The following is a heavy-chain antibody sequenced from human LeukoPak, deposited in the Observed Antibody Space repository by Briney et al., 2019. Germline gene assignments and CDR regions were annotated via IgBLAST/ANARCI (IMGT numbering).Heavy chain of an antibody. Sequence: ASETLSLTCTVSGGSISSYYWSWIRQPPGKGLEWIRYIYYSGSTNYNPSLKSRVTISVDTSKNQFSLKLSSVTAADTAVYYCARARLLWFGESINWLDPWGQGTLVTVSS. CDR3: ARARLLWFGESINWLDP. V-gene: IGHV4-59*08. D-gene: IGHD3-10*01. CDR1: GGSISSYY. CDR2: IYYSGST. J-gene: IGHJ5*02.